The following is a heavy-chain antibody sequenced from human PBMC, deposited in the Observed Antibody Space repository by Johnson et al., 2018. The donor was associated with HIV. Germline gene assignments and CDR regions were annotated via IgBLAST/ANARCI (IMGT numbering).Heavy chain of an antibody. CDR3: ASGGVAVAGTNAFDI. J-gene: IGHJ3*02. CDR1: GFTFSSYA. D-gene: IGHD6-19*01. CDR2: ISYDGSNK. Sequence: QVQLVQSGGGVVQPGRSLRLSCAASGFTFSSYAMHWVRQAPGKGLEWVAVISYDGSNKYYADSVKGRFTISRDNSKNTLYLQMNSLRAEDTAVYYCASGGVAVAGTNAFDIWGQGTMVTVSS. V-gene: IGHV3-30*04.